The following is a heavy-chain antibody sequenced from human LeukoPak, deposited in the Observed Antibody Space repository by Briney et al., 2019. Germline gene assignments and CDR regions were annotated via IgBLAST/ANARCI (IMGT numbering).Heavy chain of an antibody. CDR3: ARDREIAAAAYFDY. J-gene: IGHJ4*02. CDR1: GYTFTSYY. Sequence: ASVKVSCKASGYTFTSYYMHWVRQAPGQGLEWMGIINPSGCSTSYAQKFQGRVTITRDMSTSTVYMGLSSVRSEDTAVYYCARDREIAAAAYFDYWGQGTLVTVSS. D-gene: IGHD6-13*01. V-gene: IGHV1-46*01. CDR2: INPSGCST.